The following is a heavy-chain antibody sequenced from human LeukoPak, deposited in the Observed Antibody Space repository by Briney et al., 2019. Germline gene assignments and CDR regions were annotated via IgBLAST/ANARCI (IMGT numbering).Heavy chain of an antibody. J-gene: IGHJ4*02. D-gene: IGHD2-8*02. CDR2: ITDTGGST. CDR3: AKGSAGGRPYYFDY. Sequence: PGESLRLSCAASGFTFSSYAMSWVRQAPGKGLEWVSAITDTGGSTYYADSVKGRFTISRDNSKNTLYLQMSSLRAEDTAVYYCAKGSAGGRPYYFDYWGQGTLVTVSS. V-gene: IGHV3-23*01. CDR1: GFTFSSYA.